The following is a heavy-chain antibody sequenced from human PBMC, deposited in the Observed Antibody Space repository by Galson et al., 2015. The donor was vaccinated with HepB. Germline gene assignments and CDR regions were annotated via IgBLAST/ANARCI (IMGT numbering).Heavy chain of an antibody. CDR3: AREPLYCYDSSGYYSLYYYYYMDV. Sequence: SLRLSCAASGFTFSSYDMHWVRQATGKGLEWVSAIGTAGDPYYPGSVKGRFTISRENAKNSLYLQMDSLRAEDTAVYYCAREPLYCYDSSGYYSLYYYYYMDVWGKGTTVTVSS. D-gene: IGHD3-22*01. CDR1: GFTFSSYD. CDR2: IGTAGDP. V-gene: IGHV3-13*05. J-gene: IGHJ6*03.